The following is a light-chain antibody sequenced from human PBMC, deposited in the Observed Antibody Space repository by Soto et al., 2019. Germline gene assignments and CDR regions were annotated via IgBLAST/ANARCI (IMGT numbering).Light chain of an antibody. V-gene: IGKV3-15*01. CDR3: QQYHNWPPIT. Sequence: EIGMTQSPATLSVSPGERATLSCSASQSVSSNLAWYQQKPGQAPRLLIYGASTRATGIPARFSGSGSGTEFTLTISSLQSEDFAVYYCQQYHNWPPITFGQGTRLEIK. CDR1: QSVSSN. J-gene: IGKJ5*01. CDR2: GAS.